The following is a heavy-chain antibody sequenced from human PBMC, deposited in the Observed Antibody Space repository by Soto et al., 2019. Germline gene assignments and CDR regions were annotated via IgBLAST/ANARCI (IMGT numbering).Heavy chain of an antibody. D-gene: IGHD3-22*01. CDR2: ISGSGGST. CDR1: GSTLSSYA. J-gene: IGHJ4*02. V-gene: IGHV3-23*01. Sequence: GGSLRLSCAVSGSTLSSYAMTWVRQAPGKGLEWVSAISGSGGSTHYADSVKGRFTISRDNSKNTLYLQMNSLRAEDTAVYYCAKGTGYYDGSAYPNWGQGTLVTVSS. CDR3: AKGTGYYDGSAYPN.